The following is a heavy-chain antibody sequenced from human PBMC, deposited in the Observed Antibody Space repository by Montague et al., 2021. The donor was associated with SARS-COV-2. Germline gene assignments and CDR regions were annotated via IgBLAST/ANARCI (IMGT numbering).Heavy chain of an antibody. D-gene: IGHD6-13*01. V-gene: IGHV6-1*01. J-gene: IGHJ4*02. CDR3: ARDPRYSLSWSLDY. CDR2: TYYRSKRYY. CDR1: GDSVASNTAA. Sequence: CAISGDSVASNTAAWDWNRQSPSRGLDWQGRTYYRSKRYYDYAVSVKSRMTISPDTSKNQFSLQLSSVTPEDRAVYYCARDPRYSLSWSLDYWGQGTLVTVSS.